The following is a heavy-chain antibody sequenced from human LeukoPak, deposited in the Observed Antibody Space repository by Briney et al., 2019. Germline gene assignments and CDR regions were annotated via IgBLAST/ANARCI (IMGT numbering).Heavy chain of an antibody. J-gene: IGHJ4*02. CDR2: ISWKSHNI. D-gene: IGHD4/OR15-4a*01. V-gene: IGHV3-9*01. CDR1: GFTIDDYP. CDR3: AYGCIVWCCSYFDY. Sequence: GRSLTLSSSASGFTIDDYPMDRLRHAPGKGLEWISSISWKSHNIGYADSVKGRFTFSRDNAKNSLYLLLNSLTVDDTAHYYSAYGCIVWCCSYFDYWGQGTLVTVSS.